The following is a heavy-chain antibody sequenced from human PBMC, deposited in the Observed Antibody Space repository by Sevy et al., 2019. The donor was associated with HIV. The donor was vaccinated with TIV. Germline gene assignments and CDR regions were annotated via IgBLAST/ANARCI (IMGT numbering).Heavy chain of an antibody. CDR2: FYPEDGET. V-gene: IGHV1-24*01. CDR1: GYTLTELS. CDR3: ATTKDYYDSSGYPFDY. J-gene: IGHJ4*02. Sequence: ASVKVSCKVSGYTLTELSMHWLRQAPGKGLEWVGSFYPEDGETVYEHNFQGRVSMTEETSTDTAYMEVISLKLEDTAVYYCATTKDYYDSSGYPFDYWGQGTLVTVSS. D-gene: IGHD3-22*01.